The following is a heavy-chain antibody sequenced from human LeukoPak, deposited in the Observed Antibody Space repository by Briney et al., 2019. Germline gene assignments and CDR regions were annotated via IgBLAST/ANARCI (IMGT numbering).Heavy chain of an antibody. D-gene: IGHD5-12*01. V-gene: IGHV4-38-2*02. CDR3: ARRDSVGYDYYFDY. CDR1: GYSISSGYY. Sequence: SETLSLTCTVSGYSISSGYYWGWIRQPPGKGLEWIGSIYHSGSTYYNPSLKSRVTISVDTSKNQFSLKLSSVTAADTAVYYCARRDSVGYDYYFDYWGQGTLVTVSS. CDR2: IYHSGST. J-gene: IGHJ4*02.